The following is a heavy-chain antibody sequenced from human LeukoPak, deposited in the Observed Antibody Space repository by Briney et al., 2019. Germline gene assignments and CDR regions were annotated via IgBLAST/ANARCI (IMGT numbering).Heavy chain of an antibody. Sequence: GGSLRLSCAASGFTVSRNYMNWVRQAPGKGLEWVSVIYSGGSTYYADSVKDRFTLSRDNSKNTLYLQMNSLRAEDTAVYYCARGPGDGYNYAIFDYWGQGTLVTVSS. CDR3: ARGPGDGYNYAIFDY. D-gene: IGHD5-24*01. CDR2: IYSGGST. J-gene: IGHJ4*02. V-gene: IGHV3-53*01. CDR1: GFTVSRNY.